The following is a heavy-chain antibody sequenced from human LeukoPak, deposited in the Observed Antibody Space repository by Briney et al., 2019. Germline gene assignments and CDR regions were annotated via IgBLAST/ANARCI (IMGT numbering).Heavy chain of an antibody. D-gene: IGHD6-13*01. CDR1: GGSISSSSYF. J-gene: IGHJ4*02. V-gene: IGHV4-39*07. Sequence: SETLSLTCTVSGGSISSSSYFWGWIRQPPGKGLEWIGSIYYSGSTYYNPSLKSRVTISVDTSKNQFSLKLSSVTAADTAVYYCAGGPEPGEAAYYFDYWGQGTLVTVSS. CDR2: IYYSGST. CDR3: AGGPEPGEAAYYFDY.